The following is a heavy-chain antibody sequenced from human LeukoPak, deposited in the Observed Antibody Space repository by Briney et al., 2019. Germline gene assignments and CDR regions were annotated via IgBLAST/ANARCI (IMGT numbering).Heavy chain of an antibody. CDR3: ATAPIWRVYYFDY. J-gene: IGHJ4*02. Sequence: GASVKVSCKVSGYTLTELSMHWVRQAPGKGLEWMGGFDPEDGETIYAQKFQGRVTMTEDTSTDTAYMEPSSLRSEDTAVYYCATAPIWRVYYFDYWGQGTLVTVSS. CDR1: GYTLTELS. D-gene: IGHD3-3*01. V-gene: IGHV1-24*01. CDR2: FDPEDGET.